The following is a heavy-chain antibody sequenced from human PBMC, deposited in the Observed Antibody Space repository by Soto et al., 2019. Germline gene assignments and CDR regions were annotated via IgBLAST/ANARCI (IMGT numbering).Heavy chain of an antibody. Sequence: ASVKVSCKASGYTFTGYYMHWVRQAPGQGLEWMGWINPNSGGTNYAQKFQGRVTMTRDTSISTAYMELSRLRSDDTAVYYCARDYHCSSTSCSPNWFDPWGQGTLVTVSS. V-gene: IGHV1-2*02. CDR1: GYTFTGYY. J-gene: IGHJ5*02. CDR2: INPNSGGT. CDR3: ARDYHCSSTSCSPNWFDP. D-gene: IGHD2-2*01.